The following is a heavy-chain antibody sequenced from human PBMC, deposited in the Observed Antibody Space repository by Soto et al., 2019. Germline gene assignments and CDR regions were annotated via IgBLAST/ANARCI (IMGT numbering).Heavy chain of an antibody. J-gene: IGHJ4*02. Sequence: ASVKVSCKASGYTFTRYDINWVRQATGQGLEWMGWMNPNSGNTGYAQKFQGRVTMTRDTSISTAYMELSRLRSDDTAVYYCARGYGSGTDDFDYWGQGTLVTVSS. V-gene: IGHV1-8*01. CDR1: GYTFTRYD. D-gene: IGHD3-10*01. CDR2: MNPNSGNT. CDR3: ARGYGSGTDDFDY.